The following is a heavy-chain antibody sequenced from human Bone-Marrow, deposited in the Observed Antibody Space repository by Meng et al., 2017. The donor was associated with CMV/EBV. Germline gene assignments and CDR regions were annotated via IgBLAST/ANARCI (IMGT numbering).Heavy chain of an antibody. CDR3: AKGRGAPMGVTADY. J-gene: IGHJ4*02. V-gene: IGHV3-15*07. CDR2: IKSKRDAETV. Sequence: GLTFNKNGMHWVRQAQGKGLEWVGRIKSKRDAETVDTAAPVKGRFTISRDDSENTLYLQMNSLKTEDTAVYYCAKGRGAPMGVTADYWGQGTLVTVSS. CDR1: GLTFNKNG. D-gene: IGHD3-10*01.